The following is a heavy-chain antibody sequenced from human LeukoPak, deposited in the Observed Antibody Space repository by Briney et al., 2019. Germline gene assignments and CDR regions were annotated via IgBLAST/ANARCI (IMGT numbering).Heavy chain of an antibody. J-gene: IGHJ1*01. D-gene: IGHD3-22*01. CDR1: GGSISGYY. CDR2: IYTSGST. Sequence: SETLSLTCTVSGGSISGYYWSWIRQPAGKGLEWIGRIYTSGSTDYNPSLKSRVSMSVDTSKNQFSLKLSSVTAGDTAVYYCARLYYDSRGYYQEYFHHWGQGTLVTVSS. V-gene: IGHV4-4*07. CDR3: ARLYYDSRGYYQEYFHH.